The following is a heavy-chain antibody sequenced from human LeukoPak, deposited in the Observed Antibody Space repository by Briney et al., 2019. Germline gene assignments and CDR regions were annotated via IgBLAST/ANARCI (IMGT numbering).Heavy chain of an antibody. D-gene: IGHD3-9*01. CDR1: GGSITSSY. CDR3: ARGRYSAGDNWFDP. CDR2: IHYTGST. Sequence: PSETLSLTCTVSGGSITSSYWSWIRQSPGKGLEWIGYIHYTGSTNYNPSLKSRVTMLIDTSKNQFSLKLSSVTAADTAVYYCARGRYSAGDNWFDPWGQGTLVSVSS. V-gene: IGHV4-59*01. J-gene: IGHJ5*02.